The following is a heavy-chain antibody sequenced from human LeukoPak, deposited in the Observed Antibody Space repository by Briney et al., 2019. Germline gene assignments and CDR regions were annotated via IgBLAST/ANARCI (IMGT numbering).Heavy chain of an antibody. CDR1: GGSISSYY. J-gene: IGHJ4*02. CDR3: ARHVLAYCGGDCYPYYFDY. D-gene: IGHD2-21*02. V-gene: IGHV4-59*08. Sequence: SETLSLTCTVSGGSISSYYWRWIRQPPGKGLEGVGYIYYSGSTKYNPSLKSRVTISVDTSKNQFSLKLSSVTAADTAVYYCARHVLAYCGGDCYPYYFDYWGQGTLVTVSS. CDR2: IYYSGST.